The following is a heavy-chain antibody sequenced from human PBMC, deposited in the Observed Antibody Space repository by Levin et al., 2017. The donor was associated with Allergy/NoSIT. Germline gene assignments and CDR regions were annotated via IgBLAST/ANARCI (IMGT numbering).Heavy chain of an antibody. V-gene: IGHV5-51*01. CDR3: ARRDSDGSNSFDY. Sequence: VESLKISCQASGYSFTSFWFGWVRQRPGKGLEWMGLIFPSDSDTRVSPSFQGQIIMSVDKSISTAYLQWSSLKASDSAMYYCARRDSDGSNSFDYWGQGTLVTVSP. CDR2: IFPSDSDT. CDR1: GYSFTSFW. J-gene: IGHJ4*02. D-gene: IGHD4-23*01.